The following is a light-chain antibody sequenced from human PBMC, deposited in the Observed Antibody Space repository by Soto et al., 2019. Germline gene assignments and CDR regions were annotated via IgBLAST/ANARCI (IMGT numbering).Light chain of an antibody. Sequence: DIQMTQSPSSLSASVVYRVTITCRASQGIRNYLAWYQQKPGEVPKLLIYTASTLQSGVPSRFSGSGSGTDFTLTISSLQPEDVATYYCQKFDHAPRTFGQGTKVDIK. CDR1: QGIRNY. CDR3: QKFDHAPRT. V-gene: IGKV1-27*01. CDR2: TAS. J-gene: IGKJ1*01.